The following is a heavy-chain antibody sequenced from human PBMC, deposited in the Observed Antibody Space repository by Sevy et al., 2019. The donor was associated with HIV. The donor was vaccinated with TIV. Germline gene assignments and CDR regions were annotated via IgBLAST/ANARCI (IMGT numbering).Heavy chain of an antibody. CDR3: ATGRVATISSFDY. V-gene: IGHV1-69*13. D-gene: IGHD5-12*01. J-gene: IGHJ4*02. CDR2: IIPIFGTA. CDR1: GGTFSSYA. Sequence: ASVKVSCKASGGTFSSYAISWVRQAPGQGLEWMGGIIPIFGTANYAQKFQGRVTITADESTSTAYMELSSLRSEDTAVYYYATGRVATISSFDYWGQGTLVTVSS.